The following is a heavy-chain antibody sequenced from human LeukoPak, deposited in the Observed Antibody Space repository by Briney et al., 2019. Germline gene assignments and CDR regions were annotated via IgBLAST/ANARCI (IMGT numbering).Heavy chain of an antibody. CDR2: IYISGYT. D-gene: IGHD3-10*01. J-gene: IGHJ4*02. Sequence: SETLSLTCTVSGDSLSSSYWSWVRQPAGKGLEWIGRIYISGYTNYNPSLKGRVTMSVDTSKNQFSLKLSSVTAADTAVYYCARHELLWFGEPTYYFDYWGQGTLVTVSS. CDR1: GDSLSSSY. V-gene: IGHV4-4*07. CDR3: ARHELLWFGEPTYYFDY.